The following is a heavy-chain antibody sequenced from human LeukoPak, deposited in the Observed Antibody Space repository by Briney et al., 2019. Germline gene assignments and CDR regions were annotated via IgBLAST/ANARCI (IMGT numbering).Heavy chain of an antibody. J-gene: IGHJ4*02. CDR1: GYSFTSYW. CDR3: ARMDDYGDYGIY. CDR2: IHPADSDT. Sequence: GESLKISCNGSGYSFTSYWIGWVRQMPGKGLEWMGIIHPADSDTRFSPSFLGQVTITADKSINTAYLQWSRLKASDTAIYYCARMDDYGDYGIYWGQGTLVTVSS. D-gene: IGHD4-17*01. V-gene: IGHV5-51*01.